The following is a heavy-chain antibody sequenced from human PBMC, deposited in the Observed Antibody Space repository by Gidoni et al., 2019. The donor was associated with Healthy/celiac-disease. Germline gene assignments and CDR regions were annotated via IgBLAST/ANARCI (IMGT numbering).Heavy chain of an antibody. D-gene: IGHD1-26*01. V-gene: IGHV3-13*01. CDR3: ARGSEWELFDY. CDR2: IGTAGDT. Sequence: EVQLVESGGGLVQPGGSLRLSCAASGFTFSSYAMHCVRQATGKGLECVSAIGTAGDTYYPCFVKGRVTFPREHAKNSLYLSMNSLRAEDTAVYYCARGSEWELFDYWGQGTLVTVSS. J-gene: IGHJ4*02. CDR1: GFTFSSYA.